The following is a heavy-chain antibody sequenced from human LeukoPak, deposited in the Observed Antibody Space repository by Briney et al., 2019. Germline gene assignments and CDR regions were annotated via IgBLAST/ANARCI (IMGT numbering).Heavy chain of an antibody. J-gene: IGHJ4*02. CDR1: GFSLSTSGVG. Sequence: SGPTLVNPTQTLTLTCTFPGFSLSTSGVGVGWIRQPPGKGLEWIGYIYTSGSTNYNPSLKSRVTISVDTSKNQFSLKLSSVTAADTAVYYCARQPGPYFDYWGQGTLVTVSS. V-gene: IGHV4-61*02. CDR3: ARQPGPYFDY. CDR2: IYTSGST.